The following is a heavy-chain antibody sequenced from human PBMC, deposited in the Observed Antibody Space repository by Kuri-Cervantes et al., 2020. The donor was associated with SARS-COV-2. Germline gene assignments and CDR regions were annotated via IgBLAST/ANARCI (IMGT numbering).Heavy chain of an antibody. CDR1: GFTFSSYA. Sequence: GESLKISCAASGFTFSSYAMHWVRQAPGKGLEWVAVISYDGSNKYYADSVKGRFTISRDNSKNTLYLQMNSLRAEDTAVYYFARDGIGFDPWGQGTLVTVSS. J-gene: IGHJ5*02. D-gene: IGHD2-21*01. CDR3: ARDGIGFDP. V-gene: IGHV3-30-3*01. CDR2: ISYDGSNK.